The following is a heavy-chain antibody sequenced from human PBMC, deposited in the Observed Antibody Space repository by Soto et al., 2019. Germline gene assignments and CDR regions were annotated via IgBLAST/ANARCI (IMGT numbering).Heavy chain of an antibody. D-gene: IGHD3-3*01. CDR2: IYWDDDR. J-gene: IGHJ4*02. CDR1: GFSFRTSGVG. V-gene: IGHV2-5*02. Sequence: QVTLKESGPTQVKPTQTLTLTCTFSGFSFRTSGVGVGWIRQPPRKALEWLALIYWDDDRRYSPSLKDRLTITKDTSKSQVVLTMTNVDTSDTGTYYCAHRMGGYGVVTPFNYWGQGIPVTVSS. CDR3: AHRMGGYGVVTPFNY.